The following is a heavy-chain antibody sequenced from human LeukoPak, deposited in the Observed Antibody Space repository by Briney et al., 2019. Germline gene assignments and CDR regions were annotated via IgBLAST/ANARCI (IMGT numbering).Heavy chain of an antibody. CDR1: GFTFSSYA. V-gene: IGHV3-23*01. D-gene: IGHD6-13*01. J-gene: IGHJ4*02. Sequence: GGSLRLSCAASGFTFSSYAMNWVRQAPGKGLEWVSVIRGSGGGSYYGDSVKGRFTISRDNSKNTLYLQMNSLRAEDTAVYYCARRGSSSWSFDYWGQGTLVTVSS. CDR3: ARRGSSSWSFDY. CDR2: IRGSGGGS.